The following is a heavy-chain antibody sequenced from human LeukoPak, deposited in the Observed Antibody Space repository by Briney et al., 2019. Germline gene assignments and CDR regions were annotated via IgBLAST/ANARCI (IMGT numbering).Heavy chain of an antibody. D-gene: IGHD3-9*01. CDR1: GYTFTSD. J-gene: IGHJ6*02. CDR3: AIRYYDILTGSDYYYGMDV. Sequence: GASVKVSCKASGYTFTSDINWVRQATGQGLEWMGWISAYNGNTNYAQKLQGRVTMTTDTSTSTAYMELRSLRSDDTAVYYCAIRYYDILTGSDYYYGMDVWGQGTTVTVSS. CDR2: ISAYNGNT. V-gene: IGHV1-18*01.